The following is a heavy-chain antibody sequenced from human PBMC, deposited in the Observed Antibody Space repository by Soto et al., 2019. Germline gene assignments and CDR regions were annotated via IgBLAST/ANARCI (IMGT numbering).Heavy chain of an antibody. J-gene: IGHJ4*02. Sequence: SETLSLTCTVSGGSISRGGYYWSWIRQHPGKGLEWIGYIYYSGSTYYNPSLKSRVTISVDTSKNQFSLKLSSVTAADTAVYYCARVGDCISTSCYEIKPNYFDYWGQGTLVTVSP. D-gene: IGHD2-2*01. CDR3: ARVGDCISTSCYEIKPNYFDY. CDR2: IYYSGST. CDR1: GGSISRGGYY. V-gene: IGHV4-31*03.